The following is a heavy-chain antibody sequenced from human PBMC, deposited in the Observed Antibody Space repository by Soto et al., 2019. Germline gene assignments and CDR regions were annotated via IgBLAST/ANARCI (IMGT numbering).Heavy chain of an antibody. Sequence: PSETLSLTCAVSGGSISSGDYSWSWIRQPPGKGLEWIGYIYHSGSTYYNPSLKSRVTISVDRSKNQFSLKLSSATAADTAVYYCARHGGSYSFDYWSQGTLVTVSS. V-gene: IGHV4-30-2*01. CDR2: IYHSGST. D-gene: IGHD1-26*01. J-gene: IGHJ4*02. CDR3: ARHGGSYSFDY. CDR1: GGSISSGDYS.